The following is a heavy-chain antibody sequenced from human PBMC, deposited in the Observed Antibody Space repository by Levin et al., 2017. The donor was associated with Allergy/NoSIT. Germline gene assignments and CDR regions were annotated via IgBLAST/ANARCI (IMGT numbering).Heavy chain of an antibody. CDR3: ASLFSQGYYFYLDL. Sequence: GGSLRLSCAASGFPFHTYGMNWVRQTPGKGLEWVSSISAYSSQTDYADSVKGRFTISRDNAENSLFLQMNGLRAEDTGVYYCASLFSQGYYFYLDLWGQGTTVTVSS. D-gene: IGHD3-22*01. J-gene: IGHJ6*03. CDR2: ISAYSSQT. V-gene: IGHV3-21*01. CDR1: GFPFHTYG.